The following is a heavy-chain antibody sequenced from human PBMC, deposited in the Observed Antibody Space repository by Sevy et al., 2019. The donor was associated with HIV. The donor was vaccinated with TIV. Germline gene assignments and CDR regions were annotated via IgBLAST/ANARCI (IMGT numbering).Heavy chain of an antibody. D-gene: IGHD3-10*01. CDR3: EREGYYYRSGTYRPPNYYGMDV. V-gene: IGHV1-18*01. CDR1: GYTFSSYG. Sequence: ASVKVSCKASGYTFSSYGISWVRQAPGQGLEWMGWISDYNGYTNDAHKFQGRVTMSTETSTRTAYMALRSLRSDDTAVYFCEREGYYYRSGTYRPPNYYGMDVWGQGTAVTVSS. CDR2: ISDYNGYT. J-gene: IGHJ6*02.